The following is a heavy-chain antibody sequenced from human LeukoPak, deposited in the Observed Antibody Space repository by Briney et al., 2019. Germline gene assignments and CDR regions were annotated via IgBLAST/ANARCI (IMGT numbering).Heavy chain of an antibody. Sequence: SETLSLTCTVSGGSISSGGYYWSWIRQHPGKGLEWIGYIYYRGSTYYNPSLKSRVTISVDTSKNQFSLKLSSVTAADTAVYYCAREGTMRFGESTFFDYWGQGTLVTVSS. CDR3: AREGTMRFGESTFFDY. V-gene: IGHV4-31*03. CDR2: IYYRGST. CDR1: GGSISSGGYY. D-gene: IGHD3-10*01. J-gene: IGHJ4*02.